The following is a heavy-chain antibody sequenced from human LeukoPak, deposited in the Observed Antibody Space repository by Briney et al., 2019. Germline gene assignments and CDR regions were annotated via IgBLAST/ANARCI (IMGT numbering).Heavy chain of an antibody. CDR2: IGGSGGST. CDR3: AKASKRYYYDSSGYFIFDY. D-gene: IGHD3-22*01. CDR1: GFTFSSYA. J-gene: IGHJ4*02. Sequence: GGSLRLSCAASGFTFSSYAMSWVRQAPGKGLEWVSVIGGSGGSTYYEDSVKGRFTISRDNSKNTLYLQMNSLRAEDTAVYYCAKASKRYYYDSSGYFIFDYWGQGTLVTVSS. V-gene: IGHV3-23*01.